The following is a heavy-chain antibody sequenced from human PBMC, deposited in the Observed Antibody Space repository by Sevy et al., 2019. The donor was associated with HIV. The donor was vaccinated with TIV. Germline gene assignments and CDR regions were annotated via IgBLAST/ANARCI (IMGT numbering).Heavy chain of an antibody. V-gene: IGHV4-59*08. CDR2: VYYTGGT. J-gene: IGHJ3*02. CDR3: ARRNDFDI. CDR1: GGSINSDH. Sequence: ETLSLTCTVSGGSINSDHWNWIRQPPGKGLEWIGYVYYTGGTNYNPSLKNRVTISVDRTKNQFSLKLTSVTAADTAVYYCARRNDFDIWGQGTMVTVPS.